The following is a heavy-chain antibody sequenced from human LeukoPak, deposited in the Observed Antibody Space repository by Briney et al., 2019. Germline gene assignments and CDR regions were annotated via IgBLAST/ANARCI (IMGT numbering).Heavy chain of an antibody. Sequence: SQTLSLTCTVSGGSISSGSYYWSWIRQPPGKGLEWIGYISYSGSTNYNPSLKSRVTISVDTPKNQFSLKLSSVTAADTAVYYCARDDYSNYGSWFDPWGQGTLVTVSS. CDR3: ARDDYSNYGSWFDP. CDR2: ISYSGST. J-gene: IGHJ5*02. V-gene: IGHV4-61*01. D-gene: IGHD4-11*01. CDR1: GGSISSGSYY.